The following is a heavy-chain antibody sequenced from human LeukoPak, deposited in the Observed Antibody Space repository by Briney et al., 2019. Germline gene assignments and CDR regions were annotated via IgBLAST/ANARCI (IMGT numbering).Heavy chain of an antibody. J-gene: IGHJ3*02. D-gene: IGHD5/OR15-5a*01. CDR1: GFTFSSYA. CDR3: AKGGSVTAPDDAFDI. Sequence: GGSLRLSCAASGFTFSSYAMSWVRQAPGKGLEWVSVNSGSGGSPYYADSVKGRFTISRDNSKNTLYLQMNSLRAEDMGVYYCAKGGSVTAPDDAFDIWGQGTMVTVSS. V-gene: IGHV3-23*01. CDR2: NSGSGGSP.